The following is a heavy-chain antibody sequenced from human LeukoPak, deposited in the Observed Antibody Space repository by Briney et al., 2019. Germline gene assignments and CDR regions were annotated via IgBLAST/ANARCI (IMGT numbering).Heavy chain of an antibody. CDR2: IRYDESYQ. CDR1: GFTFSGYG. J-gene: IGHJ4*02. CDR3: AAIAAAALY. D-gene: IGHD6-25*01. Sequence: GGSLRLSCAASGFTFSGYGMNWVRQAPGEGLEWVAYIRYDESYQYYVDSVRGRFTISRDNSKNMLFLQMNSLGAEDTAVYYCAAIAAAALYWGQGTQVTVSS. V-gene: IGHV3-30*02.